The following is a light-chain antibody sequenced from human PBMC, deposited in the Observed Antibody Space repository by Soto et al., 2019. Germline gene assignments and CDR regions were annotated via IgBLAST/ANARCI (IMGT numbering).Light chain of an antibody. CDR3: QQCYNPPWT. CDR1: QFINRY. CDR2: SAS. V-gene: IGKV1-39*01. Sequence: DIQMTQSPSSLSASVGDSVTITCRASQFINRYVSWYQQKPGTVPKLLIYSASSLQSGVPSRFGGSRSGTNFTLTSSSLQPEDFATYYCQQCYNPPWTFGLGTTVEVK. J-gene: IGKJ1*01.